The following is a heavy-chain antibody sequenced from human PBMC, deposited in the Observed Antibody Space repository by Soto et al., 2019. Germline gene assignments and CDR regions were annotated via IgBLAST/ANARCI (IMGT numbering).Heavy chain of an antibody. CDR2: IDPSSGSP. D-gene: IGHD5-12*01. Sequence: QVQLVQSGAEVKKPGASVKVSCKASGYMFTSYYMHWVRQAPGQGLEWMGIIDPSSGSPKYAQKFRGRVTMTRDTSTNTVYMDLSSLRSEDTAVYYCAREMATIRGVYFDYWGQGTLVTVSS. CDR1: GYMFTSYY. J-gene: IGHJ4*02. CDR3: AREMATIRGVYFDY. V-gene: IGHV1-46*01.